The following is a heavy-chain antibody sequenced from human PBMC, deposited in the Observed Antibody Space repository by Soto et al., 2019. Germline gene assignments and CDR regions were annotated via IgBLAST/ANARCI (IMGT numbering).Heavy chain of an antibody. J-gene: IGHJ6*03. CDR2: INHLGSI. D-gene: IGHD2-21*01. CDR1: GGSLSDYF. CDR3: ARGGISHWAYFYYMDV. Sequence: SETLPLTSVVSGGSLSDYFWSWIRQPPGMALEWIGEINHLGSINYNPSLKSRVTMSVDTSKNQFSLTLNSVTAADTATYYCARGGISHWAYFYYMDVWDRGTTVTVSS. V-gene: IGHV4-34*01.